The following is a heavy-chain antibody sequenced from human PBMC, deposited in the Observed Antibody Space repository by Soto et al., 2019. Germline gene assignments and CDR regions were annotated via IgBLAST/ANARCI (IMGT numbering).Heavy chain of an antibody. V-gene: IGHV3-11*01. CDR1: GFTFSDYY. CDR2: ISSSGSTI. J-gene: IGHJ6*03. CDR3: ARYSSSWYVLGYYYYMDV. Sequence: GGSLRLSCAASGFTFSDYYMSWIRQAPGKGLEWVSYISSSGSTIYYADSVKGRFTISRDNAKNSLYLQMNSLRAEDTAVYYFARYSSSWYVLGYYYYMDVWGKGTTVTVSS. D-gene: IGHD6-13*01.